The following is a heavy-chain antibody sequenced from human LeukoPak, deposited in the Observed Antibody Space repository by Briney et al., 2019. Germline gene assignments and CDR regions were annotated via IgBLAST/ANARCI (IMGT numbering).Heavy chain of an antibody. D-gene: IGHD1-26*01. CDR2: INHSGST. Sequence: SETLSLTCAVYGGSFSGYYWSWIRQPPGKGLEWIGEINHSGSTNYNPSLKSRVTISVDTSKNQFSLKLSSVTAADTAVYYCATGELLDYWGQGTLATVSS. CDR3: ATGELLDY. CDR1: GGSFSGYY. J-gene: IGHJ4*02. V-gene: IGHV4-34*01.